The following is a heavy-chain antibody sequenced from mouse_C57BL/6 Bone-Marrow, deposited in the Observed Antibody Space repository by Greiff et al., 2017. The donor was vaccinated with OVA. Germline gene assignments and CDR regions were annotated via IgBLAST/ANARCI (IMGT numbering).Heavy chain of an antibody. D-gene: IGHD1-1*01. CDR2: ISYDGSN. CDR3: ARDRFTTVVAKGFDY. Sequence: VQLQQSGPGLVKPSQSLSLTCSVTGYSITSGYYWNWIRQFPGNKLEWMGYISYDGSNNYNPSLKNRISITRDTSKNQFFLKLNSVTTEDTATYYCARDRFTTVVAKGFDYWGQGTTLTVSS. CDR1: GYSITSGYY. J-gene: IGHJ2*01. V-gene: IGHV3-6*01.